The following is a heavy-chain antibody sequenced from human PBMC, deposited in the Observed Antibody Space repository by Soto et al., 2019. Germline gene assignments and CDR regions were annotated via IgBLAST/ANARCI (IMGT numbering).Heavy chain of an antibody. D-gene: IGHD2-2*01. V-gene: IGHV5-51*01. CDR1: GYSFTSYW. CDR3: ARSTDIVLVPAAPHYGMDV. J-gene: IGHJ6*02. CDR2: IYPGDSDT. Sequence: GESLKISCKGSGYSFTSYWIGWVRQMPGKGLEWMGIIYPGDSDTRYSPSFQGQVTISADKSINTAYLQWSSLKASDTAMYYCARSTDIVLVPAAPHYGMDVRGQRTTVTVSS.